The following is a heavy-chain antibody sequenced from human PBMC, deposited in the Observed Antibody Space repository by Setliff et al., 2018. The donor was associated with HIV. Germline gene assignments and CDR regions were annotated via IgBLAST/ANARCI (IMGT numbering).Heavy chain of an antibody. CDR1: GYIFTSYA. J-gene: IGHJ6*03. Sequence: GASVKVSCKASGYIFTSYATNWVRQAPGQGLEWMGWINSNTGNPTYAQGFTGRFVFSLDTSVSTAYLQISSLKAEDTAVYYCAMRPPADYYYMDDWGKGTTVTVSS. CDR2: INSNTGNP. CDR3: AMRPPADYYYMDD. V-gene: IGHV7-4-1*02.